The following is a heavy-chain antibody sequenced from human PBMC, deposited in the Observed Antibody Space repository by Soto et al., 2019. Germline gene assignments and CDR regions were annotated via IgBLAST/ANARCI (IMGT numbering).Heavy chain of an antibody. V-gene: IGHV4-4*07. CDR1: GGSISKVY. Sequence: SETLSLTCNVSGGSISKVYWSWIRQSAGKGLEWMGRIYATGSTDYNPSLRSRIVMSVDVSKKYFSLRLSSVTAADTGVYFCVRDGAKTLRDCFDPWGPGILVTVSS. CDR2: IYATGST. CDR3: VRDGAKTLRDCFDP. J-gene: IGHJ5*02. D-gene: IGHD4-17*01.